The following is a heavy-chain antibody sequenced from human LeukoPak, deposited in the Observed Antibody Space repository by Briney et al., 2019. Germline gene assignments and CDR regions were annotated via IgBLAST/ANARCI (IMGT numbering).Heavy chain of an antibody. Sequence: SGTLSLTCAVSGGSISSSNWWSWIRQPPGKGLEWIGEIYHSGSTNYNPSPKSRVTIPVDMSKNQFSLKLSSVTAADTAVYYCARMYYDILTVDYWGQGTQVTVSS. D-gene: IGHD3-9*01. J-gene: IGHJ4*02. CDR1: GGSISSSNW. CDR3: ARMYYDILTVDY. CDR2: IYHSGST. V-gene: IGHV4-4*02.